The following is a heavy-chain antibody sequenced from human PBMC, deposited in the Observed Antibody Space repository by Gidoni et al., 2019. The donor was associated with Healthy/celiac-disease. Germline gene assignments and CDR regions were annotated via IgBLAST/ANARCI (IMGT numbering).Heavy chain of an antibody. V-gene: IGHV4-39*01. CDR3: ARLQSQWELLLPILY. Sequence: QLQLQESGPGLVKPSETLSLTCTVSGGSISSSSYYWGWIRQPPGKGLEWIGIIYYSGSTYYNPSLKSRVTISVDTSKNQFSLKVTSVTAADTAVYYCARLQSQWELLLPILYWGQGTLVTVSS. D-gene: IGHD1-26*01. CDR1: GGSISSSSYY. CDR2: IYYSGST. J-gene: IGHJ4*02.